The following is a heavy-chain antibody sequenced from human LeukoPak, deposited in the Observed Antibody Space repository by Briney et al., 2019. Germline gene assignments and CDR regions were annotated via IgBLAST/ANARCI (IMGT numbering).Heavy chain of an antibody. D-gene: IGHD6-13*01. CDR1: GFTFSSYS. CDR3: ASPGIAAAGRYSYYGMDV. J-gene: IGHJ6*02. CDR2: ISSSSYI. Sequence: GGSLRLSCAASGFTFSSYSMNWVRQAPGKGLEWVSSISSSSYIYYADSVKGRFTISRDNAKNSLYLQMNSLRAEDTAVYYCASPGIAAAGRYSYYGMDVWGQGTTVTVSS. V-gene: IGHV3-21*01.